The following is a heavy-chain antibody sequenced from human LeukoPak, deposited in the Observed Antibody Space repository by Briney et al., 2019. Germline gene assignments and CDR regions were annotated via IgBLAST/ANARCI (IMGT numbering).Heavy chain of an antibody. V-gene: IGHV3-30*18. J-gene: IGHJ4*02. CDR1: GFTFSSYG. CDR3: AKGPILRYFDWFPPDYFDY. CDR2: ISYDGSNK. Sequence: GGSLRLSCAASGFTFSSYGVHWVRQAPGKGLEWVAVISYDGSNKYYADSVKGRFTISRDNSKNTLYLQMNSLRAEDTAVYYCAKGPILRYFDWFPPDYFDYWGQGTLVTVSS. D-gene: IGHD3-9*01.